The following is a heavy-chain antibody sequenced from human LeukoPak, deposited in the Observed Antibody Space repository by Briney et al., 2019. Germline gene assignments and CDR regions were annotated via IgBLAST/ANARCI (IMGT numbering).Heavy chain of an antibody. CDR2: ISSSSSYI. J-gene: IGHJ4*02. Sequence: GSLRLSCAASGFTFSSYSMNWVRQAPGKGLEWVSSISSSSSYIYYADSVKGRFTISRDNAKNTLYLQMNSLRAEDTAVYYCVRGAGTRGDYWGQGTLVTVSS. D-gene: IGHD3-10*01. CDR1: GFTFSSYS. CDR3: VRGAGTRGDY. V-gene: IGHV3-21*01.